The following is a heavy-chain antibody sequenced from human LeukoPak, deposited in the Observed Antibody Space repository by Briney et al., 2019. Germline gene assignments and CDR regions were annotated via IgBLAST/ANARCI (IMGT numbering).Heavy chain of an antibody. CDR2: IYYSGST. CDR1: GGSISSGSYY. Sequence: SETLSLTCTVSGGSISSGSYYWGWIRQPPGTGLEWIGSIYYSGSTYYNPSLKSRVTISVDTSKNQFSLKLSSVTAADTAVYYCARIFTDSSLYFDYWGQGTLVTVSS. J-gene: IGHJ4*02. V-gene: IGHV4-39*01. D-gene: IGHD6-6*01. CDR3: ARIFTDSSLYFDY.